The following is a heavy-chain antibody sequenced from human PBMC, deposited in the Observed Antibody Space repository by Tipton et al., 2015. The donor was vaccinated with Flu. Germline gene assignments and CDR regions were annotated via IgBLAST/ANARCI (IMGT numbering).Heavy chain of an antibody. D-gene: IGHD4-11*01. V-gene: IGHV4-61*02. CDR3: TRDRIDDYIDGAPGY. Sequence: TLSLTCSVSGGSIGSGTHYWSWVRQPAGKGLEWIGRIYTNGDTYYNPSLKSRVTISVDTSKNQFSLKLSSVTAADTAVYYCTRDRIDDYIDGAPGYWGQGTLVTVSS. J-gene: IGHJ4*02. CDR1: GGSIGSGTHY. CDR2: IYTNGDT.